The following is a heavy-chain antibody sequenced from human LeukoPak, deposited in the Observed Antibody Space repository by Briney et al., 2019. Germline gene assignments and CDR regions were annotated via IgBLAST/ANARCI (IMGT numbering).Heavy chain of an antibody. D-gene: IGHD3-16*02. CDR2: ISRSRRTI. V-gene: IGHV3-48*01. Sequence: RGSLRLSCAASGFTFSSYSMNWVRQAPGKGLEWVSFISRSRRTIYDADSVKGRFTISRDNANSSVYLQMNSLRVEDTAVYYCARGGPMGVVGHGAFDIWGQGTVVTVFS. CDR3: ARGGPMGVVGHGAFDI. CDR1: GFTFSSYS. J-gene: IGHJ3*02.